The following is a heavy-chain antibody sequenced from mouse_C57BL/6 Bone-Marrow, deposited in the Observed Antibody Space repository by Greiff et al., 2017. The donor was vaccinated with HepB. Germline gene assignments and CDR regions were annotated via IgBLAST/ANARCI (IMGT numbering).Heavy chain of an antibody. J-gene: IGHJ2*01. D-gene: IGHD3-2*02. CDR3: ANSEGFYYFDY. V-gene: IGHV1-4*01. CDR2: INPSSGDT. CDR1: GYTFTSYT. Sequence: QVQLQQSGAELARPGASVKMSCKASGYTFTSYTMHWVKQRPGQGLEWIGYINPSSGDTKYNQKFKDKATLTADKSSSTAYRQLSSLTSEDSAVYYCANSEGFYYFDYWGQGTTLTVSS.